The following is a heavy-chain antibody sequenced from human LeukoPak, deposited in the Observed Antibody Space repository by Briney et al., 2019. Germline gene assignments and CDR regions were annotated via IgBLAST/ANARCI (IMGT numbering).Heavy chain of an antibody. Sequence: SVKVSCKPSGYTFTDYYIHEVRQAPGQGLECMGWTCPRSGVTKYTQKFQGRVTMTRDTSISTVYMELSGLTFDDTAVYYCARDNYGTLDYWGQGTLVTVSS. D-gene: IGHD3-16*01. CDR3: ARDNYGTLDY. CDR1: GYTFTDYY. V-gene: IGHV1-2*02. J-gene: IGHJ4*02. CDR2: TCPRSGVT.